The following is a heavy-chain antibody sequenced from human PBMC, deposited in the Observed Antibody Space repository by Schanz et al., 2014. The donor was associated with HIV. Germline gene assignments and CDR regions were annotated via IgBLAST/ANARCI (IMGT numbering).Heavy chain of an antibody. CDR2: ISGNSGHT. Sequence: EVQLLESGGGLVQPGGSLRLSCAASGFTFSSYAMSWVRQAPGKGLEWVSGISGNSGHTWYADSVKGRFTISRDNPKNRLYLQMNSLRAEDTAVYYCAKDAGGAMDVWGQGTTVTVSS. CDR1: GFTFSSYA. V-gene: IGHV3-23*01. CDR3: AKDAGGAMDV. D-gene: IGHD3-16*01. J-gene: IGHJ6*02.